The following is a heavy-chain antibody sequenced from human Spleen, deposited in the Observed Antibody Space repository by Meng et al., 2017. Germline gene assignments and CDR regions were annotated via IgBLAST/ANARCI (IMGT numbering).Heavy chain of an antibody. V-gene: IGHV2-5*01. CDR2: NYGNDDD. D-gene: IGHD6-19*01. J-gene: IGHJ4*02. Sequence: TLKHNGPPLMNTPQTLPLPCTFSGFSLSTSGRGVGWIRQPPGKALEWLALNYGNDDDRYSPSLKSRLTITKDTSKNQVVLTMTNIDPINTGTYYCVHSQSSGWTPFVYWGRGTLVTVSS. CDR1: GFSLSTSGRG. CDR3: VHSQSSGWTPFVY.